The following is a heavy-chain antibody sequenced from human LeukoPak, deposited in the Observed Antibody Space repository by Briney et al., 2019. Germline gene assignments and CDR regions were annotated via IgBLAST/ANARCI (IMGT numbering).Heavy chain of an antibody. J-gene: IGHJ5*02. CDR2: IYHSGST. Sequence: SETLSLTCAVSGYSISSGYYWGWIRQPPGKGLEWIGSIYHSGSTYYNPSLKSRVTISVDTSKNQFSLKPSSVTAADTAVYYCARITYYYGSGSSGNWFDPWGQGTLVTVSS. D-gene: IGHD3-10*01. CDR1: GYSISSGYY. CDR3: ARITYYYGSGSSGNWFDP. V-gene: IGHV4-38-2*01.